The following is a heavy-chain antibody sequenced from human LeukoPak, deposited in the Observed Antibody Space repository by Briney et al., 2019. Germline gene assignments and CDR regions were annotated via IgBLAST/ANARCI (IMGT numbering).Heavy chain of an antibody. CDR2: IYPSGST. CDR3: ARVGGYCSSTSCYYYYYYYMDV. V-gene: IGHV4-4*07. D-gene: IGHD2-2*01. CDR1: GGSISSYY. J-gene: IGHJ6*03. Sequence: ASETLSLTCTVSGGSISSYYWTWIRQPAGKGLEGIGRIYPSGSTNYNPSLKSRVTMSVDTSKNQFSLKLSSVTAADTAVYYCARVGGYCSSTSCYYYYYYYMDVWGKGTTVTVSS.